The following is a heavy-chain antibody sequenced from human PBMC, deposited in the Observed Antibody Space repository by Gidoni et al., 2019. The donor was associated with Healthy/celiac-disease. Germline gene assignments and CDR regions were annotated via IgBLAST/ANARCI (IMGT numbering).Heavy chain of an antibody. CDR1: GFTFSSYA. V-gene: IGHV3-23*01. J-gene: IGHJ4*02. Sequence: EVQLLESGGGLVQPGGSLRLSCAASGFTFSSYAMSWVRQAPGKGLEWFSAISGSGGSKYYADAVKGRFTISRDNSKNTLYLQMNSLRAEDTDVYYCAKDRGTRGSYFDYWGQGTLVTVSS. CDR2: ISGSGGSK. D-gene: IGHD3-16*01. CDR3: AKDRGTRGSYFDY.